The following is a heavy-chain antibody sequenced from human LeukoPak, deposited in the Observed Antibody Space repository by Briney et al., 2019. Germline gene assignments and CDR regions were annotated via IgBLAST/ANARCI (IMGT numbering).Heavy chain of an antibody. V-gene: IGHV3-7*01. CDR1: GFTFSSYW. CDR3: ASEGGGVVPAAVED. CDR2: IKQDGSEK. J-gene: IGHJ4*02. D-gene: IGHD2-2*01. Sequence: PGGSLRLSCAASGFTFSSYWMSWVRQAPGKGLEWVANIKQDGSEKYYVDSVKGRFTISRDNAKNSLYLQMNSLRAEDTAVYYCASEGGGVVPAAVEDWGQGTLVTVSS.